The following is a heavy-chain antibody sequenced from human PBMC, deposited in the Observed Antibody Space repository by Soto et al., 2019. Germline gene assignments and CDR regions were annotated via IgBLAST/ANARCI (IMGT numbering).Heavy chain of an antibody. CDR1: GGSFSGYY. Sequence: QVQLQQWGAGLLKPSETLSLTFAVYGGSFSGYYWSWIRQPPGKGREWIGEINHSGSTNYNPSLRSRETISVDTSKNQISLKLSSVTAAETAVYYCASNRRKNYYGAGSYYPFDYWGQGTLVTVSS. D-gene: IGHD3-10*01. CDR3: ASNRRKNYYGAGSYYPFDY. CDR2: INHSGST. V-gene: IGHV4-34*01. J-gene: IGHJ4*02.